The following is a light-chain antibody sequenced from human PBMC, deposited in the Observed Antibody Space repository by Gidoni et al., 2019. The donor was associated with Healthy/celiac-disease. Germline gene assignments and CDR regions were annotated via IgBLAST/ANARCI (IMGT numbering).Light chain of an antibody. CDR1: QSVSSN. CDR2: GAS. Sequence: EIVMTQSPATLSVSPGERATLSCRASQSVSSNLAWYQQKPGQAPRLLIYGASTRATGIPARFSGSGSGTEFTLTISSLQSEDFAVYYCQQYNNWPXFXGGTKVEIK. V-gene: IGKV3-15*01. J-gene: IGKJ4*01. CDR3: QQYNNWPX.